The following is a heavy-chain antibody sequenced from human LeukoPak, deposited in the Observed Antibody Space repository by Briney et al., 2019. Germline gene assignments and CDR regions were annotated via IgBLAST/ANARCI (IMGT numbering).Heavy chain of an antibody. V-gene: IGHV1-24*01. CDR1: GYTLTELS. CDR3: ATDYHQLPYNWFDP. CDR2: FDPEDGET. Sequence: GASVKVSCKVSGYTLTELSMHWVRQAPGKGLEWMGGFDPEDGETIYAQKFQGRVTMTEDTSTDTAYMELSSLRSEDTAVYYCATDYHQLPYNWFDPWGQGTLVTVSS. J-gene: IGHJ5*02. D-gene: IGHD2-2*01.